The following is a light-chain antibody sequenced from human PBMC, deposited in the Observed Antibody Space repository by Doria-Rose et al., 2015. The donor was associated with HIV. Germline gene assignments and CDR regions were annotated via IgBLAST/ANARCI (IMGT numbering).Light chain of an antibody. CDR3: HQYGTSWT. J-gene: IGKJ1*01. CDR1: QRFSSTY. CDR2: DGS. V-gene: IGKV3-20*01. Sequence: TQSPGTLSLSPGERATLSCRASQRFSSTYLAWYQQKPGQAPSLLIYDGSTRATGIPDRFSASGSRTDITLTINRLEPEDFALYYCHQYGTSWTFGQGTKVEI.